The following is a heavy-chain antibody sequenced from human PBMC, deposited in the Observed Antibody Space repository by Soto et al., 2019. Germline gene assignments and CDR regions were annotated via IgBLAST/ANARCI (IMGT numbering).Heavy chain of an antibody. V-gene: IGHV4-59*08. CDR1: GGSISSYY. Sequence: SETLSLTCTVSGGSISSYYWSWIRQPPGKGLEWIGYIYYSGSTNYNPSLKSRVTISVDTSKNQFSLKLSFVTAADTAVYYCARGGYCSGGSCYGNNFDYWGQGTLVTVSS. CDR3: ARGGYCSGGSCYGNNFDY. CDR2: IYYSGST. D-gene: IGHD2-15*01. J-gene: IGHJ4*02.